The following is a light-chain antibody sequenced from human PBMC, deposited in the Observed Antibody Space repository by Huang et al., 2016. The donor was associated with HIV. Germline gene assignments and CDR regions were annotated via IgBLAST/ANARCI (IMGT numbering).Light chain of an antibody. CDR1: KSVSRN. CDR2: GAS. V-gene: IGKV3-15*01. Sequence: EIVMTQSPATLSVSPGERATLSCRASKSVSRNLAWYQQNPGQAPRLLIYGASTRATGIPARFSGSGSGTEFTLTISSLQSEDFAVYYCQQYNNWWTFGQGTKVEIK. J-gene: IGKJ1*01. CDR3: QQYNNWWT.